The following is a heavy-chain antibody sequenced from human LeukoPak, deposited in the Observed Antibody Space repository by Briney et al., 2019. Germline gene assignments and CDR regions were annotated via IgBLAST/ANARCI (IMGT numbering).Heavy chain of an antibody. CDR3: ARDVQYGSGSYYNPNRTS. CDR2: IIPILGIA. CDR1: GGPFISYT. V-gene: IGHV1-69*04. D-gene: IGHD3-10*01. Sequence: SVKVSCKASGGPFISYTISWVRPAPGQGLEWMGRIIPILGIANYSQKFQGRVTITADKSTRTAYMELSSLRSEDTAVYYCARDVQYGSGSYYNPNRTSWGQGTLVTVSS. J-gene: IGHJ5*02.